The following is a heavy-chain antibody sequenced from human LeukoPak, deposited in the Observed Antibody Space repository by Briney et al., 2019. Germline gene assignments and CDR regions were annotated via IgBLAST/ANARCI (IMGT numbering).Heavy chain of an antibody. Sequence: ASVKVSCKVSGYTLSELSMHWVRQAPGKGLEWMGGFDPEDGETIYAQKFQGRVTMTEDTSTDTGYMELSSLRFEDTAVYYCATDQRGAGLGFVYGSGSFYGPDVWGQGTTVTVSS. CDR2: FDPEDGET. J-gene: IGHJ6*02. CDR1: GYTLSELS. CDR3: ATDQRGAGLGFVYGSGSFYGPDV. D-gene: IGHD3-10*01. V-gene: IGHV1-24*01.